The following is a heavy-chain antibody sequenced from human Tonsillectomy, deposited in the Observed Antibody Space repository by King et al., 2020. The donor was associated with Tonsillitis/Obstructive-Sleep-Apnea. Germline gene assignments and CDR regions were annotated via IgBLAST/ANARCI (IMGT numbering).Heavy chain of an antibody. Sequence: VQLVESGGGLVQPGGSLRLSCAASGFTFSDHSMDWVRQAPGKGLEWVGRSRNKANDYTTTYAASVEGRFTISRDDSKNSLYLQMNSLKIEDAAVYYCARGGVGTNPLGSTNSVYGMDVWGQGTTVTVSS. D-gene: IGHD1-26*01. CDR2: SRNKANDYTT. CDR1: GFTFSDHS. V-gene: IGHV3-72*01. J-gene: IGHJ6*01. CDR3: ARGGVGTNPLGSTNSVYGMDV.